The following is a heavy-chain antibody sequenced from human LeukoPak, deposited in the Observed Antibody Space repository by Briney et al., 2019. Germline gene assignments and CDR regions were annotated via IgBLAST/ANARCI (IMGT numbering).Heavy chain of an antibody. CDR1: GGSISSSSYY. CDR2: IYYSGST. J-gene: IGHJ4*02. V-gene: IGHV4-39*07. D-gene: IGHD3-22*01. CDR3: ARGPYYYDSSGSNSGLGY. Sequence: SETLSLTCTVSGGSISSSSYYWGWIRQPPGKGLEWIGSIYYSGSTYYNPSLKSRVTISVDTSKNQFSLKLSSVTAADTAVYYCARGPYYYDSSGSNSGLGYWGQGTLVTVSS.